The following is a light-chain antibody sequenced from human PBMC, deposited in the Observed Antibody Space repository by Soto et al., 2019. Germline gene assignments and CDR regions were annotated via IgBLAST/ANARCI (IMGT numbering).Light chain of an antibody. CDR3: QHVGGPWT. Sequence: EIVLTQSPGSLSLSPGERATLSCRASQSVNSNNLVWYQQKPGQSPSLLIYGASTRATGIPDRFSGSGSGTCVPLTISRDYPEDCAGYYCQHVGGPWTFGQGTKVE. V-gene: IGKV3-20*01. CDR2: GAS. CDR1: QSVNSNN. J-gene: IGKJ1*01.